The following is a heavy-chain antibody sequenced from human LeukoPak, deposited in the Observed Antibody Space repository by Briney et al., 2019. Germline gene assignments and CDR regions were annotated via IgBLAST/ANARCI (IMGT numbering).Heavy chain of an antibody. V-gene: IGHV1-69*06. Sequence: ASVKVSCKASGGTFSSYAICWVRQAPAQGLEWIGGIIPIFGTANYAQKFQGRVTITADKSTSTAYMELSSLRSEDTAVYYCARGPHFDWLLSYYYYYMDVWGKGTTVTISS. CDR2: IIPIFGTA. J-gene: IGHJ6*03. CDR3: ARGPHFDWLLSYYYYYMDV. CDR1: GGTFSSYA. D-gene: IGHD3-9*01.